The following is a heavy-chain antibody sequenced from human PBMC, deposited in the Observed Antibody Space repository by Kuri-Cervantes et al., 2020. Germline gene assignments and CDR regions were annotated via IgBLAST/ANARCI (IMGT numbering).Heavy chain of an antibody. CDR2: IDPNSGDK. Sequence: ASVKVSCKASGYTFTSYGISWVRQAPGQGLEWMGLIDPNSGDKRYPQKFQGRVTMTLDTSISTVYMDLSRLTSDDTAVYYCARDRPHNWFDSWGQGTLVTVSS. CDR3: ARDRPHNWFDS. V-gene: IGHV1-2*02. J-gene: IGHJ5*01. D-gene: IGHD6-6*01. CDR1: GYTFTSYG.